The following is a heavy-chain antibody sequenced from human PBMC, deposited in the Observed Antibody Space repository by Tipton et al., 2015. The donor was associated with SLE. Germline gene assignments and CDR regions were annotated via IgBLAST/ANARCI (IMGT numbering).Heavy chain of an antibody. V-gene: IGHV4-61*02. CDR3: ARDPVAGRGIDY. CDR1: GGSISSGSHY. D-gene: IGHD6-19*01. CDR2: IYTSGST. Sequence: TLSLTCTVSGGSISSGSHYWSWIRQPAGKGLEWIGRIYTSGSTNYNPSLKSRVTISVDTSKNQFSLKLISVTAADTAVYYCARDPVAGRGIDYWGQGTLVTVSS. J-gene: IGHJ4*02.